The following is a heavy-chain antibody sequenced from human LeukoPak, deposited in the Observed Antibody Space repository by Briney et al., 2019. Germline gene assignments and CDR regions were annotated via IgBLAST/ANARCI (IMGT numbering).Heavy chain of an antibody. Sequence: ASVKVSCKASGYSFTSYYMHWVRQAPGQGLEWMGIINPSGGSTNYAQKLQGRVTMTRDTSTSTVYMELSSLRSEDTAVYYCARDGCSSRICSAGSNWFDPWGQGTLVTVSS. V-gene: IGHV1-46*01. CDR1: GYSFTSYY. J-gene: IGHJ5*02. CDR3: ARDGCSSRICSAGSNWFDP. D-gene: IGHD2-2*01. CDR2: INPSGGST.